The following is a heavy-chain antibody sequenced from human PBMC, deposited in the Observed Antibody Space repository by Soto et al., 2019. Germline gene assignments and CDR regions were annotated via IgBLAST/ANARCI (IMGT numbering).Heavy chain of an antibody. Sequence: QVQLVESGGGVVQPGRSLRLSCAASGFTFSSYGMHWVRQAPGKGLEWVAVISYDGSNKYYADSVKGRFTISRDNFKNTLYLQMNSLRAEDTAVYYCANGGYSGYDSVYWGQGTLVTVSS. D-gene: IGHD5-12*01. J-gene: IGHJ4*02. V-gene: IGHV3-30*18. CDR3: ANGGYSGYDSVY. CDR1: GFTFSSYG. CDR2: ISYDGSNK.